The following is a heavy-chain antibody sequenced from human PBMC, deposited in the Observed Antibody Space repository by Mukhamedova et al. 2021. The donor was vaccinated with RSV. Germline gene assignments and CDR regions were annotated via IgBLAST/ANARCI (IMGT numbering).Heavy chain of an antibody. CDR3: ARLGGDIVATITDY. V-gene: IGHV5-10-1*01. Sequence: GRIDPSDSYTNYSPSFQGHVTISADKSISTAYLPWSSLKASDTAMYYCARLGGDIVATITDYWGHGTLVTDSS. CDR2: IDPSDSYT. J-gene: IGHJ4*01. D-gene: IGHD5-12*01.